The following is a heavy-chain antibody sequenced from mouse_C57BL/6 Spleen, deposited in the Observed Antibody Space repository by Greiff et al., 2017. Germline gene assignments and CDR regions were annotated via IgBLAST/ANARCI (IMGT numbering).Heavy chain of an antibody. D-gene: IGHD2-4*01. CDR2: IYPGSGCT. V-gene: IGHV1-55*01. CDR3: ARRYYYDYDGGVDY. CDR1: GYTFTSYW. Sequence: VQLQQPGAELVKPGASVKMSCKASGYTFTSYWITWVKQRPGKGLEWIGDIYPGSGCTNYNEKFKSKATLTVDTSSSTAYMQLSSLTSEGSAGYYWARRYYYDYDGGVDYGGQGTTLTVSA. J-gene: IGHJ2*01.